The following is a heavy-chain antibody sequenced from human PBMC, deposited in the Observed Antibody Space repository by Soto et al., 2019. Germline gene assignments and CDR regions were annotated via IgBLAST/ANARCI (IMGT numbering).Heavy chain of an antibody. V-gene: IGHV1-8*01. D-gene: IGHD3-10*01. CDR2: MNPNSGNT. Sequence: ASVKVSCKASGYTFTSYDINWVRQATGQGLEWMGWMNPNSGNTGYAQKFQGRVTMTRNTSISTAYMELSSLRSEGTAVYYCARGLSVLLWFGSYGMDVWGQGTTVTVSS. CDR3: ARGLSVLLWFGSYGMDV. CDR1: GYTFTSYD. J-gene: IGHJ6*02.